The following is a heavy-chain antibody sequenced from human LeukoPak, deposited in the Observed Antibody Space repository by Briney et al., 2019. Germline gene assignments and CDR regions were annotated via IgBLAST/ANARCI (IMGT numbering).Heavy chain of an antibody. V-gene: IGHV1-69-2*01. CDR3: AHTGYSSGWEFR. CDR2: VDPEDGET. Sequence: EATVKIPCKVSGYTFTDYYMHWVQQAPGKGLEWMGLVDPEDGETIYAEKFQGRVTITADTSTDTAYMELSSLRSEDTAVYYCAHTGYSSGWEFRWGQGTLVTVSS. CDR1: GYTFTDYY. D-gene: IGHD6-19*01. J-gene: IGHJ4*02.